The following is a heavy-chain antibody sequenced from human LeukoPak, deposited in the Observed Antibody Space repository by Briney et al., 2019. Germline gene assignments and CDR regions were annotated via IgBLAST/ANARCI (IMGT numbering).Heavy chain of an antibody. D-gene: IGHD4-23*01. J-gene: IGHJ5*02. CDR2: IWYDGSKK. CDR3: ARDSPHDYGGKSDWFDP. CDR1: GFTFSSYG. Sequence: PGGSLRLSCAASGFTFSSYGMHWVRQAPGKGLEWVAVIWYDGSKKLYADSVKGRFTVSRDNSKNTLYLQMNSLRPDDTAVYYCARDSPHDYGGKSDWFDPWGQGTLVAVSS. V-gene: IGHV3-33*01.